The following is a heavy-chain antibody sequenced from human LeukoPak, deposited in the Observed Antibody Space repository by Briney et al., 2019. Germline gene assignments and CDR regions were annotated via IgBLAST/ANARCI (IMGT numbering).Heavy chain of an antibody. J-gene: IGHJ3*02. D-gene: IGHD6-13*01. CDR2: IYYSGST. V-gene: IGHV4-59*01. CDR3: ARDLAAAGIAFDI. Sequence: AETLSLTCTVSGGSISSYYWRWIRQPPGKGLEWIGYIYYSGSTNYNPSLRSRVTISVESSKNQFSLKLSSVTAADTAVYYCARDLAAAGIAFDIWGQGTMVTVSS. CDR1: GGSISSYY.